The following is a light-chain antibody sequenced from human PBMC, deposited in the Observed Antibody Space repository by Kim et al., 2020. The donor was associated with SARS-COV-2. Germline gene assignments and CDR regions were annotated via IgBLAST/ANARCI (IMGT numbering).Light chain of an antibody. V-gene: IGLV2-14*03. Sequence: GQSIANSCTGTTSDVGGYNYVSWYQRHPGKAPKLIIYGVNNRPSGVSDRFSGSKSGSTASLTISGLQAEDEAYYYCNSYTTSSTRVFGGGTQLTVL. CDR1: TSDVGGYNY. CDR2: GVN. J-gene: IGLJ3*02. CDR3: NSYTTSSTRV.